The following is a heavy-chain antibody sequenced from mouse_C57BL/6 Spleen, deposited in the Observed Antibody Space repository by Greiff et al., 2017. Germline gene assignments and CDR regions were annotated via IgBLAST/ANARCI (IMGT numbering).Heavy chain of an antibody. CDR2: INPNNGGT. J-gene: IGHJ4*01. CDR3: ARSPPGHGAMDY. CDR1: GYTFTDYN. D-gene: IGHD3-3*01. Sequence: VQLQPSGPELVKPGASVQMSCKASGYTFTDYNMHWVKQSHGKSLEWIGYINPNNGGTSYNQKFKGKATLTVNKSSSTAYMELRSLTSEDSAVYYCARSPPGHGAMDYWGQGTSVTVSS. V-gene: IGHV1-22*01.